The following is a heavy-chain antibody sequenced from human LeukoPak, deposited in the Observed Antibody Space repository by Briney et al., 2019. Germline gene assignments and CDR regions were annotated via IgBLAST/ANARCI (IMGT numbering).Heavy chain of an antibody. J-gene: IGHJ4*02. CDR3: ASPVKYYDTWSGYPPFDY. V-gene: IGHV1-3*01. CDR1: GYTFTSYA. Sequence: ASVKVSCKASGYTFTSYAMHWVRQAPGQRLEWMGWINAGNGNTKYSQKFQGRVTITADESTSTAYMELSSLRSEGTAIYYCASPVKYYDTWSGYPPFDYWGQGTLVTVSS. D-gene: IGHD3-3*01. CDR2: INAGNGNT.